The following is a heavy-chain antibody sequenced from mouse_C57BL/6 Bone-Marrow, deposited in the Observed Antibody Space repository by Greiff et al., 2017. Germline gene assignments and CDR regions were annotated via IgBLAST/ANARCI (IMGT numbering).Heavy chain of an antibody. CDR3: AKGEDYGSSLAWFAY. Sequence: QVQLKESGPGLVQPSQSLSITCTVSGFSLTSYGVHWVRQSPGKGLEWLGVIWRGGSTDYNAAFMSRLSITKDNSKSQVFFKMNSLQADDTAIYYCAKGEDYGSSLAWFAYWGQGTLVTVSA. V-gene: IGHV2-5*01. D-gene: IGHD1-1*01. CDR2: IWRGGST. J-gene: IGHJ3*01. CDR1: GFSLTSYG.